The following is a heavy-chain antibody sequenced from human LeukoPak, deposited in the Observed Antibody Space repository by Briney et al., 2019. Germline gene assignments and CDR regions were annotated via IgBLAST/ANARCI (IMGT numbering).Heavy chain of an antibody. CDR1: GFTFSDYY. CDR3: ARSSLWQDPQDNWFDP. Sequence: GGSLRLSCAASGFTFSDYYMSWIRQAPGKGLEWVSYISSSGSTIYYADSVKGRFTISRDNAKNTLYLQMNSLRAEDTAVYYCARSSLWQDPQDNWFDPWGQGTLVTVSS. CDR2: ISSSGSTI. V-gene: IGHV3-11*01. J-gene: IGHJ5*02. D-gene: IGHD3-16*02.